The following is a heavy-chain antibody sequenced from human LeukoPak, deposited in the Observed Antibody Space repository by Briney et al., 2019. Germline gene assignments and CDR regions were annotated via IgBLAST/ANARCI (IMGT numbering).Heavy chain of an antibody. CDR1: GYTFTSYY. CDR3: ARGWASVGAKDWFDP. J-gene: IGHJ5*02. Sequence: ASVKVSCKASGYTFTSYYMHWVRQAPGQGLEGMGIINPSGGSTSYAQKFQGRVTMTRDTSTSTVYMELSSLRSEDTAVYYCARGWASVGAKDWFDPWGQGTLVTVSS. D-gene: IGHD1-26*01. V-gene: IGHV1-46*01. CDR2: INPSGGST.